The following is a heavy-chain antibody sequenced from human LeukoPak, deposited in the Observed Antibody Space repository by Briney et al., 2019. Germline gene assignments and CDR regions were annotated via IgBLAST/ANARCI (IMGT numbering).Heavy chain of an antibody. D-gene: IGHD5-24*01. J-gene: IGHJ4*02. CDR1: GFTVSSTY. CDR3: ARGDRRDGYRFDY. CDR2: IYSGGST. Sequence: GGSLRLSCAASGFTVSSTYMNWVRQAPGRGLEWVSIIYSGGSTYYAESVRGRFTISRDNSKNTLYLQMNSLKAEDTALYYCARGDRRDGYRFDYWGQGTLVTVSS. V-gene: IGHV3-53*01.